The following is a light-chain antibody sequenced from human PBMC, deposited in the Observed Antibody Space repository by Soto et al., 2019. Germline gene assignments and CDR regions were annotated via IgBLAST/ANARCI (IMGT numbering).Light chain of an antibody. J-gene: IGKJ4*01. V-gene: IGKV1-5*03. CDR3: QQYNTYPLT. CDR2: KAS. CDR1: QSISSW. Sequence: DIQMTQSPSTLSASVGDRVTITCRASQSISSWLDWYQQKPWKAPNLLIYKASSLESGVPSRFSGSGSGTEFTLTISSLQPDDFATYYYQQYNTYPLTFGGGTKVEIK.